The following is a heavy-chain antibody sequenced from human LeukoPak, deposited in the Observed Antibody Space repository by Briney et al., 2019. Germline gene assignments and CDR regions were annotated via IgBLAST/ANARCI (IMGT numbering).Heavy chain of an antibody. Sequence: GASVKVSCKASGYTFTSYDINWVRQATGQGLEWMGWMNPNSGNTGYAQKFQGRVTMTRNTSISTAYMELSSLRSEDTAVYYCARRGSNYYDSSGYPSFDYWGQGTLVTVSS. CDR1: GYTFTSYD. CDR3: ARRGSNYYDSSGYPSFDY. J-gene: IGHJ4*02. CDR2: MNPNSGNT. V-gene: IGHV1-8*01. D-gene: IGHD3-22*01.